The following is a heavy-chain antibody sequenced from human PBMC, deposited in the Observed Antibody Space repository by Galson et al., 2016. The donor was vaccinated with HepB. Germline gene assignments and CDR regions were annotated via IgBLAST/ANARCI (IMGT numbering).Heavy chain of an antibody. CDR2: FSPSDGST. CDR1: GNTSTTYF. V-gene: IGHV1-46*01. D-gene: IGHD4-17*01. Sequence: SVKVSCKASGNTSTTYFIHWVRQAPGQGLEWMGMFSPSDGSTNYAQKFQGRITMTRDTSTSTVYMELSSLRYEDTAVYFCARDPDDYGDYCFDYCGQGTLVTVSS. CDR3: ARDPDDYGDYCFDY. J-gene: IGHJ4*02.